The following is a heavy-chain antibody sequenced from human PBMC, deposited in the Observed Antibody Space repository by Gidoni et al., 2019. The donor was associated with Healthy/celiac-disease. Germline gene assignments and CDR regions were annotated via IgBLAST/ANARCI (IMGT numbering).Heavy chain of an antibody. CDR2: IYDSGST. CDR1: GGSISSGVYS. V-gene: IGHV4-31*03. Sequence: QVQLQESGPGLAKPSQTLSLTCTVSGGSISSGVYSLSWIRQHPGKGLEWIGYIYDSGSTYYNPSLKSRVTISVDTSKNQFSLKLSSVTAADTAVYYCARDGGPHGDYVSNYYYYGMDVWGQGTTVTVSS. J-gene: IGHJ6*02. CDR3: ARDGGPHGDYVSNYYYYGMDV. D-gene: IGHD4-17*01.